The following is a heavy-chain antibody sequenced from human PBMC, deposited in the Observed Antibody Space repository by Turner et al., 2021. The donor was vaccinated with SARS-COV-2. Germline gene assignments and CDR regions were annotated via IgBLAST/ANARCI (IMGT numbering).Heavy chain of an antibody. CDR1: GGSISSSSYY. D-gene: IGHD3-10*01. CDR3: ARLVRRAEYYFDY. J-gene: IGHJ4*02. V-gene: IGHV4-39*01. CDR2: IYYSGST. Sequence: QLHLQESGPGLVKPSETLSLTCTVSGGSISSSSYYWGWIRQPPGKGLEWIGSIYYSGSTYYNPSLKSRVTISVDTSKNQFSLKLSSVTAADTAVYYCARLVRRAEYYFDYWGQGTLVTVSS.